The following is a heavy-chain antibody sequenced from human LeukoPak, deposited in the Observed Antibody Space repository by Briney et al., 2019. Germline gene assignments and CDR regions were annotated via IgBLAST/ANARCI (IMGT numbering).Heavy chain of an antibody. CDR1: GGSISSGGDY. Sequence: SETLSLTCTVSGGSISSGGDYWSWIRQHPRKGLEWIGYIYYSGSTYYNPSLKSRVTISVDTSKNQFSLKLSSVTAADTAVYYCARDTITAAGTSGWFDPWGQGTLVTVSS. J-gene: IGHJ5*02. CDR2: IYYSGST. D-gene: IGHD6-13*01. CDR3: ARDTITAAGTSGWFDP. V-gene: IGHV4-31*03.